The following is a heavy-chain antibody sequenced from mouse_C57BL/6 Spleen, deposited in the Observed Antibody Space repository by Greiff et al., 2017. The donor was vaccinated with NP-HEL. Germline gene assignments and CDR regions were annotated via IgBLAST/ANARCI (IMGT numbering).Heavy chain of an antibody. V-gene: IGHV6-6*01. CDR1: GFTFSDAW. J-gene: IGHJ4*01. CDR3: TRKLYYDDDDYAMDY. D-gene: IGHD2-4*01. Sequence: EVKLQESGGGLVQPGGSMKLSCAASGFTFSDAWMDWVRQSPETGLEWVAEIRNNAHNPATFYAESVKGRFTISSDDSKSSVYLQMNSLSTEDTGIYYCTRKLYYDDDDYAMDYWGQGTSVTVSS. CDR2: IRNNAHNPAT.